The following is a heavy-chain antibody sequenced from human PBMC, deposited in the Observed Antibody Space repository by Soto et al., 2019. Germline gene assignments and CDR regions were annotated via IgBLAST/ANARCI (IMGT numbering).Heavy chain of an antibody. CDR3: ARAGYCSGGTCFHGNCDY. Sequence: QVQLVQSGAEVKRPGASVKVSCKASGYTFTTYYMHWVRQAPGQGLEWLGIINPNGGSTTYAQKFQGRVTMTMDTSTSTVYLELSSLRSEDTAGYYCARAGYCSGGTCFHGNCDYWGQGTLVTVSA. CDR1: GYTFTTYY. CDR2: INPNGGST. V-gene: IGHV1-46*01. J-gene: IGHJ4*02. D-gene: IGHD2-15*01.